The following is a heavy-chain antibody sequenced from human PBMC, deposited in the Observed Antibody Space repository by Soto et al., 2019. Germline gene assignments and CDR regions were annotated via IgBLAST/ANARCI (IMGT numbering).Heavy chain of an antibody. CDR1: GGSFSGYY. Sequence: SETLSLTCAVYGGSFSGYYWSWIRQPPGKGLEWIGEINHSGSTNYNPSLKSRVTISVDTSKNQFSLKLSSVTAADTAVYYCARGSHYYYYYGMDVWGQGTTVTVSS. V-gene: IGHV4-34*01. J-gene: IGHJ6*02. CDR3: ARGSHYYYYYGMDV. CDR2: INHSGST.